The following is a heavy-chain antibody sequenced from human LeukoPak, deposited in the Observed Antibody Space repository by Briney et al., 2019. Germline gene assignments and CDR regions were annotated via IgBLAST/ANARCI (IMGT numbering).Heavy chain of an antibody. V-gene: IGHV1-18*01. J-gene: IGHJ5*02. CDR2: ISAYNGNT. CDR3: ARDKGVKYQLLRYRPYNWFDP. Sequence: ASVKVSCKASGYTFTSYGISWVRQAPGQGLEWMGWISAYNGNTNYAQKLQGRVTMTTDTSTSIAYMELRSLRSDDTAVYYCARDKGVKYQLLRYRPYNWFDPWGQGTLVTVSS. D-gene: IGHD2-2*01. CDR1: GYTFTSYG.